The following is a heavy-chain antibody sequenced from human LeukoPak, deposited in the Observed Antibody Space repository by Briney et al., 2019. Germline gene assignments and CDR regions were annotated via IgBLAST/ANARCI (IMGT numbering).Heavy chain of an antibody. CDR1: GFTFISYG. V-gene: IGHV3-30*02. CDR2: IWYDGSNK. Sequence: GGSLRLSCAASGFTFISYGMYWVRQAPGKGLEWVAFIWYDGSNKYYADSVKGRFTISRDNSKNTLYLQMNSLRAEDTAVYYCAKGRPASTVAIFDYWGQGTLVTVSS. CDR3: AKGRPASTVAIFDY. J-gene: IGHJ4*02. D-gene: IGHD4-23*01.